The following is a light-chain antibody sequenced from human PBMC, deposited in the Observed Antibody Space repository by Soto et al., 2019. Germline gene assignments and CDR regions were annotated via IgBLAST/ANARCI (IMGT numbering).Light chain of an antibody. J-gene: IGLJ1*01. CDR3: SSYTSSSTLV. V-gene: IGLV2-14*01. CDR2: EVS. CDR1: STDIGGYNY. Sequence: QSALTQSASVSGSPGQSITISCTGTSTDIGGYNYVSWYQQHPGKAPKLMIYEVSHRPSGVSNRFSGSKSGNTASLTISGLQADDEADYYCSSYTSSSTLVFGTGTKLTVL.